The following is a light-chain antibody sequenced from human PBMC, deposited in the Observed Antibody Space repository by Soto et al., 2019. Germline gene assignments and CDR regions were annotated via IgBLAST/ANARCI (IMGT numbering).Light chain of an antibody. Sequence: EIVLTQSPATLSLSPGERATLSCRASQSVSWYLAWYQQKPGQAPRLLIYDASNRATGIPARFSGSGSGTDFTLTISSLEPEDFAVYYCQQRSNRPITFGQGTRLEIK. J-gene: IGKJ5*01. V-gene: IGKV3-11*01. CDR1: QSVSWY. CDR2: DAS. CDR3: QQRSNRPIT.